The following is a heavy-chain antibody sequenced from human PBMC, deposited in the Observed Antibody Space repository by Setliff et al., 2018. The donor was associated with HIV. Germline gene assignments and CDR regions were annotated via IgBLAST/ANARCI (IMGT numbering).Heavy chain of an antibody. Sequence: SETLSLTCNVSGFSFRNSFYNWGWIRQPPGKGLEWIGTIYYSGSTNYDPSLKSRVTILVDKSKNEFSLKFNSVTAADTAVYYCVMNGWYSLEYWGQGMLVTVSS. J-gene: IGHJ4*02. CDR2: IYYSGST. D-gene: IGHD6-19*01. CDR1: GFSFRNSFYN. V-gene: IGHV4-39*07. CDR3: VMNGWYSLEY.